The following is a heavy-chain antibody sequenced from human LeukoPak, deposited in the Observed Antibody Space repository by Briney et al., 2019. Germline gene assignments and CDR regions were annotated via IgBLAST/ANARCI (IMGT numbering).Heavy chain of an antibody. CDR2: ISSSSSYI. D-gene: IGHD2-21*02. Sequence: PGGSLRLSCAASGFTFSSYSMNWVRQAPGKGLEWVSSISSSSSYIYYADSVKGRFTISRDNAKNSLYLQMNSLRAEDTALYYCAKDIGSHIVVVTALDYWGQGTLVTVSS. CDR1: GFTFSSYS. V-gene: IGHV3-21*04. J-gene: IGHJ4*02. CDR3: AKDIGSHIVVVTALDY.